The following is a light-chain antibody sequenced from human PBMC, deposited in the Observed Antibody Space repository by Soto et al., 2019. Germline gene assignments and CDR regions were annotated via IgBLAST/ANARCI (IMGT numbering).Light chain of an antibody. J-gene: IGLJ1*01. V-gene: IGLV1-44*01. CDR3: AAWDDSLNGYYV. Sequence: QSVLTQPPSASGTPGQRVTISCSGSSSNIGSNTVNWYQQLPGTAPKLLIYSNNQRPSGVPDRFSGSNSGTSASLAISGLQSEDEADYYWAAWDDSLNGYYVFGTGTKLTVL. CDR1: SSNIGSNT. CDR2: SNN.